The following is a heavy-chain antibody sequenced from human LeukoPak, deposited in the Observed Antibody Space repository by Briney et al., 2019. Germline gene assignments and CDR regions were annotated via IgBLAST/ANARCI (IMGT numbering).Heavy chain of an antibody. V-gene: IGHV4-38-2*01. CDR3: ARITGTNLHY. CDR1: GYSISSGYY. D-gene: IGHD1-7*01. CDR2: IYHSGST. J-gene: IGHJ4*02. Sequence: SETLSLTCAVSGYSISSGYYWGWIQQPPGKGLEWIGSIYHSGSTYYNPSLKSRVTISVDTSKNQFSLKLSSVTAADTAVYYCARITGTNLHYWGQGTLVTVSS.